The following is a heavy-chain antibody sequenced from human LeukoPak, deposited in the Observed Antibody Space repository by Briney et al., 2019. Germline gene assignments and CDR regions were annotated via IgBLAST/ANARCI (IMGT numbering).Heavy chain of an antibody. CDR3: ARDQGLVPFDY. Sequence: GASVKVSCKASGYTFTSYYMHWVRQAPGQGLEWMGIINPSGGSTNYAQKFQGRVTMTRDMSTSTVYMELSSLRSEDTAVYYCARDQGLVPFDYWGQGTLVTVSS. CDR1: GYTFTSYY. J-gene: IGHJ4*02. V-gene: IGHV1-46*01. CDR2: INPSGGST.